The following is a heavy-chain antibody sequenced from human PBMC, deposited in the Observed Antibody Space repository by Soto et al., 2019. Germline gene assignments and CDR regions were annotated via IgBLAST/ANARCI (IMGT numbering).Heavy chain of an antibody. J-gene: IGHJ4*02. CDR1: GGSISSYY. CDR2: IYYSGST. V-gene: IGHV4-59*12. Sequence: PSETLSLTCTGSGGSISSYYWSWIRQPPGKGLEWIGYIYYSGSTNYNPSLKSRVTISVDTSKNQFSLKLSSVTAADTAVYYCATRPYSSSSNPIDYWGQGTLVTVSS. CDR3: ATRPYSSSSNPIDY. D-gene: IGHD6-6*01.